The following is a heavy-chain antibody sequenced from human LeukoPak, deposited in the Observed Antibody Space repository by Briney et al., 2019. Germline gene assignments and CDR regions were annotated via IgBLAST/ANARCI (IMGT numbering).Heavy chain of an antibody. D-gene: IGHD3-10*01. CDR2: INPNSGGT. V-gene: IGHV1-2*02. Sequence: GASVKVSCKASGYTFTGYYMHWVRQAPGQGLEWMGWINPNSGGTNYAQKFQGRVTMTRDTSISTAYMELSRLRSDDTAVYYCARDRAVLLWFEPFNSDAFDIWGQGTMVTVSS. CDR3: ARDRAVLLWFEPFNSDAFDI. J-gene: IGHJ3*02. CDR1: GYTFTGYY.